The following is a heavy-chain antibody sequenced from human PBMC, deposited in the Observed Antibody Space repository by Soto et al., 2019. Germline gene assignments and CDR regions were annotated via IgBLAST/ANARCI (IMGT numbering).Heavy chain of an antibody. V-gene: IGHV1-24*01. CDR1: GYTLTELS. Sequence: ASVKVSCKVSGYTLTELSMHWVRQAPGKGLEWMGGFDPEDGETIYAQKFQGRVTMTEDTSTDTAYMELSSLRSEDTAVYCCATAVLEYYDILTGYSLFDYWGQGTLVTVSS. CDR2: FDPEDGET. D-gene: IGHD3-9*01. J-gene: IGHJ4*02. CDR3: ATAVLEYYDILTGYSLFDY.